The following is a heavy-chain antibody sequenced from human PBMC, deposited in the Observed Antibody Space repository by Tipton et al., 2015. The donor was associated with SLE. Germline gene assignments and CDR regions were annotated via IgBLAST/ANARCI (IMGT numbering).Heavy chain of an antibody. D-gene: IGHD2-8*02. CDR1: GDSFSGSD. CDR3: ARDVGGYNTGWFPYYFDY. J-gene: IGHJ4*02. V-gene: IGHV4-34*01. CDR2: INDSGTI. Sequence: TLSLTCAVYGDSFSGSDWTWIRQPPGKGLEWIGEINDSGTINYNPSLKSRVTISVDTSKNQFSLKLDSVTAADTALYYCARDVGGYNTGWFPYYFDYWGQGTLVTVSS.